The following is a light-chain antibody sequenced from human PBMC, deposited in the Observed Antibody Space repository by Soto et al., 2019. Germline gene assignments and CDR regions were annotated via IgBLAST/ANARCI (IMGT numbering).Light chain of an antibody. V-gene: IGLV2-23*02. J-gene: IGLJ1*01. Sequence: QSVLTQPASVSGSPGQSITISCTGSTSDVGGYDLVSWYQQRPGKAPKFLIYQVNKRPSGVSSRFSGSKSGNTASLTISGLQTEDEADYYCCSYALSRPYVFGTGTKLTVL. CDR1: TSDVGGYDL. CDR3: CSYALSRPYV. CDR2: QVN.